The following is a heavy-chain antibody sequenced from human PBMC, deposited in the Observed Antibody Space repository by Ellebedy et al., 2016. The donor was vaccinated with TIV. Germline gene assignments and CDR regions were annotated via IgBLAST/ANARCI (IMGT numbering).Heavy chain of an antibody. CDR1: GYTFTNYH. Sequence: ASVKVSCKASGYTFTNYHMHWVRQAPGQGLEWMGIINHNGGPSYTPKFQGRLTITRSTSTSTVYMELSGLTSGDTATYYCARVRRGSSGMDVWGQGTTVTVS. CDR3: ARVRRGSSGMDV. J-gene: IGHJ6*02. V-gene: IGHV1-46*01. CDR2: INHNGGP. D-gene: IGHD3-22*01.